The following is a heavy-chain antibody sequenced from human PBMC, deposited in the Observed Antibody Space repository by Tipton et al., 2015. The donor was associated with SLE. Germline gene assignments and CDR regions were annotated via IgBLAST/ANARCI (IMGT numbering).Heavy chain of an antibody. D-gene: IGHD2-15*01. J-gene: IGHJ4*02. CDR3: AAHAAGRGGSGY. V-gene: IGHV4-59*02. Sequence: TLSLTCTVSGGSVTSYYWSWIRQPPGKGLEWIGYVFYSGSTNYSPSLQRRVTMSLDTSKNRFSLKLYSVTAADTAVYYCAAHAAGRGGSGYWGQGTLVTVSS. CDR2: VFYSGST. CDR1: GGSVTSYY.